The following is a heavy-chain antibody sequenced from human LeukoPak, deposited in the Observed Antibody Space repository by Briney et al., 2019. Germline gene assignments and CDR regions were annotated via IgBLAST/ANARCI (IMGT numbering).Heavy chain of an antibody. V-gene: IGHV3-30-3*01. J-gene: IGHJ6*02. CDR1: GFPFTTFA. CDR3: ARGLIVVADGYYGMDV. Sequence: GRSLRLSCAASGFPFTTFALLWVRQAPGRGLEWVAVISSDGSKRYYADSVKRRFTISRDNSKNTLYLQMNSLRAEDTAVYYCARGLIVVADGYYGMDVWGQGTTVTVSS. CDR2: ISSDGSKR. D-gene: IGHD3-22*01.